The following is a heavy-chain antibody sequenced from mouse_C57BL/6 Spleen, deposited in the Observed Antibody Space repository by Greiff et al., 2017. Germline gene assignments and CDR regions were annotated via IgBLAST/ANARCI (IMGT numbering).Heavy chain of an antibody. V-gene: IGHV1-85*01. D-gene: IGHD2-10*01. CDR3: ARGSYCARSSYCFDY. CDR2: IYPRDGST. CDR1: GYTFTSYE. J-gene: IGHJ2*01. Sequence: QVQLQQSGPELVKPGASVKLSCKASGYTFTSYEINWVKQRPGQGLEWIGWIYPRDGSTKYNEKFKGKATLTVDKSSSTAYMELHSLTSEDSAVXVVARGSYCARSSYCFDYWGQGTTLTVSS.